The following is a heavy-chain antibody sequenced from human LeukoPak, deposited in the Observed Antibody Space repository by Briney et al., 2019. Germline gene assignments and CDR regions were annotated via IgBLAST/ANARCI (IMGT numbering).Heavy chain of an antibody. D-gene: IGHD2-2*01. J-gene: IGHJ4*02. CDR1: GFTFSGAW. Sequence: PGGSLRLPCAASGFTFSGAWMHWVRQAPGKGLMWVSRINDDGSSTRHADSVKGRFTISRDNAKNTLYLQMNSLRAEDTAVYYCARVSGQGMNEYYHLWGQGTLVTVSS. CDR3: ARVSGQGMNEYYHL. V-gene: IGHV3-74*01. CDR2: INDDGSST.